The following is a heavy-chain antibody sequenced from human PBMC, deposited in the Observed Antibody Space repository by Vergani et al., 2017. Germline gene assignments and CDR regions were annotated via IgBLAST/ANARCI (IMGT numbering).Heavy chain of an antibody. V-gene: IGHV1-69*01. CDR2: IIPIFGPA. CDR3: ASQPTYCSSTSCYVDY. Sequence: QVQLLQSGAEVKKPGSSVKVSCKASGGTFSSYAISWVRQSPGQGLEWMGGIIPIFGPANYAQKFQGRVTITAEESTSTAYMELSSLRSEDTAVYYCASQPTYCSSTSCYVDYWGQGTLVTVSS. CDR1: GGTFSSYA. J-gene: IGHJ4*02. D-gene: IGHD2-2*01.